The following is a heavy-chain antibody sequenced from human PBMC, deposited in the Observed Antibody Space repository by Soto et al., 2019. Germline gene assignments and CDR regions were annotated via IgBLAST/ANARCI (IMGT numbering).Heavy chain of an antibody. J-gene: IGHJ6*02. Sequence: GGSLRLSCAASGFTFSSYGMHWVRQAPGKGLEWVAVIWHDGSNKYYADSVKGRFTISRDNSKNTLYLQMNSLRAEDTAVYYCARGIDYYDSSGSTKTYGMDVWGQGTTVTVSS. CDR2: IWHDGSNK. D-gene: IGHD3-22*01. V-gene: IGHV3-33*01. CDR1: GFTFSSYG. CDR3: ARGIDYYDSSGSTKTYGMDV.